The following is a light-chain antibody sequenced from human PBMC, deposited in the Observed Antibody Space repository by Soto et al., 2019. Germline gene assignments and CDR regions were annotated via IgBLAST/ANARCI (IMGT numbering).Light chain of an antibody. V-gene: IGKV1-12*01. Sequence: DIQMTQSPSSVSASVGDRVTITCRASQGISNWLAWYQQKAGKAPKLLIYATSTLQSGVPSRFRGSGSGTEFTLTISSLQPEDVETYYCQQANSFPYTFGQGTKLEIK. CDR3: QQANSFPYT. CDR1: QGISNW. CDR2: ATS. J-gene: IGKJ2*01.